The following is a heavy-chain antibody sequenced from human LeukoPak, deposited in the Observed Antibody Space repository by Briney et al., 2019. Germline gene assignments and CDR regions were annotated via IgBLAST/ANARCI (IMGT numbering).Heavy chain of an antibody. Sequence: GGSLRLSCAASGFTFSSYSMNWVRQAPRKGLEWVSCISSSSSYIYYADSVKGRFTISRDNAKNSLYLQMNSLRAEDAAVYYCARDRPSSGWYGELDYWGQGTLVTVSS. D-gene: IGHD6-19*01. CDR3: ARDRPSSGWYGELDY. J-gene: IGHJ4*02. V-gene: IGHV3-21*01. CDR1: GFTFSSYS. CDR2: ISSSSSYI.